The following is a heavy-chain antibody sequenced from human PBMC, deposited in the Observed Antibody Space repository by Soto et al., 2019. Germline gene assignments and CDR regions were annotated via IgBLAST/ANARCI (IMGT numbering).Heavy chain of an antibody. J-gene: IGHJ6*02. V-gene: IGHV3-30*18. Sequence: QVQLVESGGGVVQPGRSLRLSCETSGFTFSHYGMHWVRQAPGKGLEWVALIAYDGSNNYYADSVKGRFAISRDNSKNTLYPQINRLRAEDKAVSYCAEDLATVSTDYYYHAMDVWGLGTTVTVSS. D-gene: IGHD4-4*01. CDR2: IAYDGSNN. CDR3: AEDLATVSTDYYYHAMDV. CDR1: GFTFSHYG.